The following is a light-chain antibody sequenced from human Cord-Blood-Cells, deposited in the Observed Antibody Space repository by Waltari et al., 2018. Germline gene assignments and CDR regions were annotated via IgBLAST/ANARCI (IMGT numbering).Light chain of an antibody. V-gene: IGKV3-11*01. Sequence: EIVLTQSPATLSLSPGERATLSCRASQSVSTYLAWYQQKPGQAPRLLIYDASNRATGIPDRFSVSGSGTDFTLTISSLEPEDFAVYYCQQRSNWPLTFGGGTKVEIK. J-gene: IGKJ4*01. CDR1: QSVSTY. CDR3: QQRSNWPLT. CDR2: DAS.